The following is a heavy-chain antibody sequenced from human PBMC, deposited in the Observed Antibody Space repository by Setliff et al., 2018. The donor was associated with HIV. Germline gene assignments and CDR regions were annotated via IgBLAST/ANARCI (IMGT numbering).Heavy chain of an antibody. CDR2: IMPIFGTV. Sequence: ASVKVSCKASGGTFNSCAFSWVRQAPGQGLEWMAGIMPIFGTVSHTQKFQGRVRISTDESTNTVYMELTSLRSEDTAVYYCASGENLQPRMDVWGQGTTVTVSS. J-gene: IGHJ6*02. CDR3: ASGENLQPRMDV. V-gene: IGHV1-69*05. D-gene: IGHD5-18*01. CDR1: GGTFNSCA.